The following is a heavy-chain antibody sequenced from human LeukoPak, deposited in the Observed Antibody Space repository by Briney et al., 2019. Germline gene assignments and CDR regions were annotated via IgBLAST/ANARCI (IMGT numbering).Heavy chain of an antibody. CDR1: GGSISSSSYY. V-gene: IGHV4-39*07. CDR2: IYYSGST. Sequence: PSETLSLTCTVSGGSISSSSYYWGWIRQPPEKGLEWIGSIYYSGSTYYNPSLKSRVTISVDTSKNQFSLKLSSVTAADTAVYYCARGGRGSSWHAFDIWGQGTMVTVSS. D-gene: IGHD6-13*01. J-gene: IGHJ3*02. CDR3: ARGGRGSSWHAFDI.